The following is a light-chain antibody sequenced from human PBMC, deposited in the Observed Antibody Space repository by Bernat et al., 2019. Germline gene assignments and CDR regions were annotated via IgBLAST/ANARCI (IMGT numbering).Light chain of an antibody. V-gene: IGKV3-20*01. J-gene: IGKJ1*01. CDR1: QSVSNNY. CDR3: KQDGNSPAPQT. CDR2: DAS. Sequence: DIVLTQSPGTLSLSPGERATLSCRASQSVSNNYLAWYQQKPGQAPRLLIYDASSRVTGIPDRFSGSGSGTDFALTISRLEPEDFAVYYCKQDGNSPAPQTFGQGTKVEIK.